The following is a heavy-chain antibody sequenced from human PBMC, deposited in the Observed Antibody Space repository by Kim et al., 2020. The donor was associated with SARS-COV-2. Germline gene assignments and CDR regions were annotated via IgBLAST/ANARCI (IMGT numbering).Heavy chain of an antibody. Sequence: SVKVSCKASGGTFSSYAISWVRQAPGQGLEWMGGIIPIFGTANYAQKFQGRVTITADESTSTAYMELSSLRSEDTAVYYCARDLRGGFGEPGSYGMDVWGQGTTVTVSS. V-gene: IGHV1-69*13. D-gene: IGHD3-10*01. CDR3: ARDLRGGFGEPGSYGMDV. CDR1: GGTFSSYA. J-gene: IGHJ6*02. CDR2: IIPIFGTA.